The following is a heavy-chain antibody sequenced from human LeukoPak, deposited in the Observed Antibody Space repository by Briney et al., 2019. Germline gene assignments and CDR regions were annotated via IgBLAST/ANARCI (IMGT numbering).Heavy chain of an antibody. V-gene: IGHV1-2*02. Sequence: ASVKVSCKASGYTFTGYYMQWVRQAPGQGLEWMGWINPNSGGTNYAQKFQGRVTMTRDTSISTAYMELSRLRSDDTAVYYCARVAYSSSWYLFDYWGQGTLVTVSS. D-gene: IGHD6-13*01. CDR1: GYTFTGYY. CDR2: INPNSGGT. J-gene: IGHJ4*02. CDR3: ARVAYSSSWYLFDY.